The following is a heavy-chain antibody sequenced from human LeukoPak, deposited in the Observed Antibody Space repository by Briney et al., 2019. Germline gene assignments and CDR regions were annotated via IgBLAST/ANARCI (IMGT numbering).Heavy chain of an antibody. CDR3: ARDSSVVRYFEWWDYFDH. Sequence: GGSLRLSCAASGFTFSSYSMNWVRQAPGKGLEWVSSISSSSSYIYYADSVKGRFTVSRENSKNTLHLQMNGLRPEDTAVYYCARDSSVVRYFEWWDYFDHWGQGTMVTVSS. CDR1: GFTFSSYS. D-gene: IGHD3-9*01. J-gene: IGHJ4*02. V-gene: IGHV3-21*01. CDR2: ISSSSSYI.